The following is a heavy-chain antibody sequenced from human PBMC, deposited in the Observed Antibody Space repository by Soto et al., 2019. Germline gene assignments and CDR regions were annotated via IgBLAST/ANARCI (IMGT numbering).Heavy chain of an antibody. CDR1: SGSITSSNW. CDR2: IYHSGST. CDR3: ARKRITMVRGVRDDAFDI. D-gene: IGHD3-10*01. V-gene: IGHV4-4*02. J-gene: IGHJ3*02. Sequence: PSETLSLTCAVSSGSITSSNWWSWVRQPPGKGLEWIGEIYHSGSTNYNPSLKSRVTISVDKSKSQFSLKLSSVTAADTAVYYCARKRITMVRGVRDDAFDIWGQGTMVTVSS.